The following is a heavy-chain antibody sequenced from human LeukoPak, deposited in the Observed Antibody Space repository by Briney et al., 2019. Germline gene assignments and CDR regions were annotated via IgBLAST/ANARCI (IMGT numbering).Heavy chain of an antibody. D-gene: IGHD3-10*01. CDR1: GGSISSYY. V-gene: IGHV4-4*08. Sequence: SETLSLTCTVSGGSISSYYWSWLRQPPGKGLEWIGCIYSSGSTNYNPSLKSRVTISVDTSKNHFSLELTSVTAADTAVYYCARDSYYSSDYWGQGTLATVSS. J-gene: IGHJ4*02. CDR3: ARDSYYSSDY. CDR2: IYSSGST.